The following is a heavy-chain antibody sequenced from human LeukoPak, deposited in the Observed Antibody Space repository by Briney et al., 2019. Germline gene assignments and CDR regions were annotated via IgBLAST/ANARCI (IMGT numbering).Heavy chain of an antibody. CDR3: ARAGGTIFGVVISASDY. V-gene: IGHV1-2*02. Sequence: ASVKVSCKASGYTFTGYYMHWVRQAPGQGLEWMGWINPNSGGTNYAQKFQGRVTMTRDTSISTAYRELSRLRSDDTAVYYCARAGGTIFGVVISASDYWGQGTLVTVSS. CDR2: INPNSGGT. J-gene: IGHJ4*02. D-gene: IGHD3-3*01. CDR1: GYTFTGYY.